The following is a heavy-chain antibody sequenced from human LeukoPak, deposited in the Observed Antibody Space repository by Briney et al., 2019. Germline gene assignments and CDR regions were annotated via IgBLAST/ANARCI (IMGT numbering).Heavy chain of an antibody. J-gene: IGHJ3*02. V-gene: IGHV1-2*02. Sequence: SSVTVSCMPSRCTLTHYYMHLVRQAPGPGRECMGWINPNSGGTNYAQKFHNRVTMTRDTSTSTAYMELSRLTSDDTAVYYCAGDLAQWLVSSGFNIWGQGPMVTVSS. CDR2: INPNSGGT. CDR1: RCTLTHYY. D-gene: IGHD6-19*01. CDR3: AGDLAQWLVSSGFNI.